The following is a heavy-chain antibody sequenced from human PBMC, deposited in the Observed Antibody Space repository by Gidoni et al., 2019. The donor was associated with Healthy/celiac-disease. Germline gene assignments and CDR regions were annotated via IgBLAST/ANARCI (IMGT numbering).Heavy chain of an antibody. CDR3: ARGIEVQDGGGWFDP. Sequence: EVQLVESGGGLIQPGGSLSLSCAASGFTGSSNYMSWVRQGPGKWLEWVSVIESGGSTYYADSVKGRFTISRDNSKNPLYLQMNSLRAEDTAVYYCARGIEVQDGGGWFDPWGQGTLVTVSS. D-gene: IGHD3-10*01. CDR2: IESGGST. CDR1: GFTGSSNY. V-gene: IGHV3-53*01. J-gene: IGHJ5*02.